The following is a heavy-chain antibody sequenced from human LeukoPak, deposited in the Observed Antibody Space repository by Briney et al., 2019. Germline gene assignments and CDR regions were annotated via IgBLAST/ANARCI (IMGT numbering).Heavy chain of an antibody. D-gene: IGHD5-24*01. V-gene: IGHV3-21*01. CDR3: ASEMATKYYYYYMDV. Sequence: GGSLRLSCAASGFTFSSYSMNWVRQAPGKGLEWVSSISSSSSYIYYADSVKGRFTISRDNAENSLYLQMNSLRAEDTAVYYCASEMATKYYYYYMDVWGKGTTVTVSS. CDR2: ISSSSSYI. CDR1: GFTFSSYS. J-gene: IGHJ6*03.